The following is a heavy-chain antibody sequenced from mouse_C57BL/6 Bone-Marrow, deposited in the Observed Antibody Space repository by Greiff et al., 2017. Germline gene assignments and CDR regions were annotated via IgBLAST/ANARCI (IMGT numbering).Heavy chain of an antibody. CDR2: IDPNSGGT. J-gene: IGHJ3*01. D-gene: IGHD2-4*01. CDR3: ARETYYDSDKMAWFAY. CDR1: GYTFTSYW. V-gene: IGHV1-72*01. Sequence: QVQLKQPGAELVKPGASVKLSCKASGYTFTSYWMHWVKQRPGRGLEWIGRIDPNSGGTKYNEKFKSKATLTVDKPSSTAYMQLSSLTSEDSAVYYCARETYYDSDKMAWFAYWGQGTLVTVSA.